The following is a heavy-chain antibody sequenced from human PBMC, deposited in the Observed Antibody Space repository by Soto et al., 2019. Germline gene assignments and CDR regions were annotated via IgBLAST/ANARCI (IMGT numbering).Heavy chain of an antibody. CDR1: GGSISRGGYY. D-gene: IGHD6-13*01. V-gene: IGHV4-31*03. CDR3: ARVLRGYSIPDRVDP. J-gene: IGHJ5*02. Sequence: LSLTCTVSGGSISRGGYYWSWIRQHPGKGLDSIGYIYYSGSTYYNPSLKSGVTISVDTSKNQFSLTLSSVTAADTPVCYCARVLRGYSIPDRVDPWAQRILVSVSS. CDR2: IYYSGST.